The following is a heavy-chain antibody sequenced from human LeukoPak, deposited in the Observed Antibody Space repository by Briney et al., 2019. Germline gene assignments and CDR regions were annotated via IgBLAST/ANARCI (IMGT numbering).Heavy chain of an antibody. D-gene: IGHD6-6*01. V-gene: IGHV4-34*01. Sequence: SETLSLTCAVYGGSFSGYYWSWIRQPPGKGLEWIGEINHSGSTNYNPSLKSRVTISVDTSKNQFSLKLSSVTAADTAVYYRAREVLYSSSSEPFDYWGQGTLVTVSS. CDR1: GGSFSGYY. CDR2: INHSGST. CDR3: AREVLYSSSSEPFDY. J-gene: IGHJ4*02.